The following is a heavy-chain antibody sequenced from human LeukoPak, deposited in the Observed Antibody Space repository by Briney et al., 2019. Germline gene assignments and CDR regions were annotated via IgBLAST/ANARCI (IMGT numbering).Heavy chain of an antibody. CDR1: EFSVGSNY. CDR2: IYSGGST. Sequence: GGSLRLSFAASEFSVGSNYMTWVRQAPGKGLEWVSLIYSGGSTYYADSVKGRFTISRDNSKNTLYLQMNSLRAEDTAVYYCARDPGGVTPYHYYMDVWGRGTTVTVSS. V-gene: IGHV3-66*01. D-gene: IGHD4-11*01. J-gene: IGHJ6*03. CDR3: ARDPGGVTPYHYYMDV.